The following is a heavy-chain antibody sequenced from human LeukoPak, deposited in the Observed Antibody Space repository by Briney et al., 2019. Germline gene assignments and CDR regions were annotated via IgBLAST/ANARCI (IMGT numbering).Heavy chain of an antibody. J-gene: IGHJ6*03. CDR3: ARGGYSGYDLPPSVIPYYYYYYMDV. CDR1: GFTFSSYA. V-gene: IGHV3-30*04. Sequence: GGSLRLSCAASGFTFSSYAMHWVRQAPGKGLEWVAVISYDGSNKYYADSVKGRFTISRDNSKNTLYLQMNSLRAEDTAVYYCARGGYSGYDLPPSVIPYYYYYYMDVWGKGTTVTVSS. CDR2: ISYDGSNK. D-gene: IGHD5-12*01.